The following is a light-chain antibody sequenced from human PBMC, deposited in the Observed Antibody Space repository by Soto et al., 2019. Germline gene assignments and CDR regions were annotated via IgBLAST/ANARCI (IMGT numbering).Light chain of an antibody. CDR3: QQYYSYPLT. Sequence: AIRMTQSPSSFSASTGDRVTITCRASQGISSYLAWYQQKPGKAPKLLIYAASTLQSGVPSRFSGSGSGTDFTLTITCLPPEPFATYSCQQYYSYPLTFGGGTKVDIQ. V-gene: IGKV1-8*01. CDR1: QGISSY. CDR2: AAS. J-gene: IGKJ4*01.